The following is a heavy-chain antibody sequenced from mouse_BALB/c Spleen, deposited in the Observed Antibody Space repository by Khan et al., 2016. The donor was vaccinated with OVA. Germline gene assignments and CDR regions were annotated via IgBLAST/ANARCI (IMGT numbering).Heavy chain of an antibody. V-gene: IGHV1S81*02. D-gene: IGHD1-1*01. CDR1: GYTFTSYW. J-gene: IGHJ2*01. Sequence: QVQLQQPGAELVKAGASVKLSCKASGYTFTSYWMHWVKQRLGQGLEWFAETNPTNGRTYYNEKFKSKATLTVDKSSSTAYMLLSGPTSEDSAVYYGARIKKIVATYFDYWGQGTTVTVSA. CDR2: TNPTNGRT. CDR3: ARIKKIVATYFDY.